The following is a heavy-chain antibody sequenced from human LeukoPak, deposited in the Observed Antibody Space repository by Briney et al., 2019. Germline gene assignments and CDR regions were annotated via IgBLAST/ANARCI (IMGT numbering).Heavy chain of an antibody. CDR3: AKARGSGFQRGDAFDM. J-gene: IGHJ3*02. CDR2: ISGGGSTT. CDR1: GFIFSSYA. D-gene: IGHD6-19*01. V-gene: IGHV3-23*01. Sequence: GGSLRLSCAASGFIFSSYAMDWVRPAEGKGLEWVAVISGGGSTTIYADSVKGRFTISRDDSESTLYVQMDSLRTEDTAVYNCAKARGSGFQRGDAFDMWGQGTRVTVSS.